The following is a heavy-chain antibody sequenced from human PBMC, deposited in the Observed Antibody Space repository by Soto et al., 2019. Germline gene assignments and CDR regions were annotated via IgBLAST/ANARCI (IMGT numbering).Heavy chain of an antibody. J-gene: IGHJ5*02. CDR2: IIPILGIA. Sequence: SVKVSCQASGGTFSSYTISWVRQAPGQGLEWMGRIIPILGIANYAQKFQGRVTITADKSTSTAYMELSSLRSEDTAVYYCARVLAYCGGDCGNWFDPWGQGTLVTVSS. D-gene: IGHD2-21*02. V-gene: IGHV1-69*02. CDR1: GGTFSSYT. CDR3: ARVLAYCGGDCGNWFDP.